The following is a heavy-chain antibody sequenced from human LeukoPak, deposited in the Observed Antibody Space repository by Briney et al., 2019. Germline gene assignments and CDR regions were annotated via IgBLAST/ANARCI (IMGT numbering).Heavy chain of an antibody. CDR2: IYYSGST. CDR3: ARLSISSGTIDY. J-gene: IGHJ4*02. D-gene: IGHD6-13*01. Sequence: SETLSLTCTVSGGSISSSRYYWGWIRQPPGKGLEWIGSIYYSGSTYYNPSLKSRVTISVDTSKNQFSLKLSSVTAADTAVYYCARLSISSGTIDYWGQGALVTVSS. V-gene: IGHV4-39*01. CDR1: GGSISSSRYY.